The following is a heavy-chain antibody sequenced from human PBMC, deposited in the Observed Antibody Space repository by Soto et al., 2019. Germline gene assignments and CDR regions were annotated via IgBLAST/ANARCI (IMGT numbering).Heavy chain of an antibody. CDR2: IKSKTDGGTT. J-gene: IGHJ4*02. D-gene: IGHD3-22*01. V-gene: IGHV3-15*07. Sequence: PGGSLRLSCAASGFTFSNAWMNWVRQAPGKGLEWVGRIKSKTDGGTTDYAAPVKGRFTISRDDSKSTLYLQMNSLKTEDTAVYYCTTDVYYYDSSGYYRIDYWGQGTLVTVSS. CDR1: GFTFSNAW. CDR3: TTDVYYYDSSGYYRIDY.